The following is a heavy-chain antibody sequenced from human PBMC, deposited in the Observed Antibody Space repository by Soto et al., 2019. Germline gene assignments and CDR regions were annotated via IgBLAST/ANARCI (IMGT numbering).Heavy chain of an antibody. J-gene: IGHJ4*02. D-gene: IGHD2-15*01. CDR3: AREGRYCSGGSCYEY. CDR2: INHSGST. Sequence: QVQLQQWGAGLLKPSETLSLTCAVYGGSFSGYYWSWIRQPPGKGLEWIGEINHSGSTNYNPSLKRRVTISVDTSKNQFTLKLSSVTAADTAVYYCAREGRYCSGGSCYEYWGQGTLVTVSS. V-gene: IGHV4-34*01. CDR1: GGSFSGYY.